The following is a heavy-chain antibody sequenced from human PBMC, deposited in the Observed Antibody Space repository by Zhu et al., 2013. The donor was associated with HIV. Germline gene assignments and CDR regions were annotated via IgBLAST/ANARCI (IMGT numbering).Heavy chain of an antibody. J-gene: IGHJ4*02. CDR2: INPNSGDT. Sequence: QERLVQSGAEVKKPGASVKVSCKASGYTFTVYYMHWVRQAPGQGLEWMGWINPNSGDTNYAQKFHRRVTMTRDTSISTAYMELSRLKSDDTAVYYCARADRVVVDYWGQGTLVTVSS. D-gene: IGHD2-21*01. CDR1: GYTFTVYY. CDR3: ARADRVVVDY. V-gene: IGHV1-2*02.